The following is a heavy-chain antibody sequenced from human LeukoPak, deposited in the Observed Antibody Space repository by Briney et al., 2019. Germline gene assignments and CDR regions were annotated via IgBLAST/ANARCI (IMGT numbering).Heavy chain of an antibody. D-gene: IGHD3-16*02. V-gene: IGHV3-23*01. CDR2: ISGSGGST. CDR1: GFTFSTYA. Sequence: GGSLRLSCAASGFTFSTYAVNWVRQAPGKGLEWVSTISGSGGSTYYADSVKGRFTISRDNSKNTLYLQMNSLRAEDTAVYYCAKDRGSYRPNDAFDIWGQGTMVTVSS. J-gene: IGHJ3*02. CDR3: AKDRGSYRPNDAFDI.